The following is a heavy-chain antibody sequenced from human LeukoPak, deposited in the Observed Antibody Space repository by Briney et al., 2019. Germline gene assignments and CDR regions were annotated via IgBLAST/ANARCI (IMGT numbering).Heavy chain of an antibody. CDR1: GFTFSTYW. CDR3: ARHHIFCTSATCYFDY. CDR2: IKEDGSEK. D-gene: IGHD2-2*01. Sequence: GGSLRLSCATSGFTFSTYWMTWVRQAPGKGREWVANIKEDGSEKFYVDSVKGRFTISRDSAKNSLYLQMDSLSAEDTAVYYCARHHIFCTSATCYFDYWGQGTLVTVSS. V-gene: IGHV3-7*03. J-gene: IGHJ4*02.